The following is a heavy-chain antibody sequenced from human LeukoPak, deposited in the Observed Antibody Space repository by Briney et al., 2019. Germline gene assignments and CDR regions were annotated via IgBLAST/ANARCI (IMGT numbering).Heavy chain of an antibody. Sequence: SETLSLTCTVSGGSIDTYYWNWIRQPPGKGLEWIGSIYYSGSTYYNPSLKSRVTISVDTSKNQFSLTLRSVTAADTALYYCTRDSGTTGEVKFDPWGQGTLVTVSS. V-gene: IGHV4-39*07. CDR1: GGSIDTYY. J-gene: IGHJ5*02. D-gene: IGHD4-17*01. CDR2: IYYSGST. CDR3: TRDSGTTGEVKFDP.